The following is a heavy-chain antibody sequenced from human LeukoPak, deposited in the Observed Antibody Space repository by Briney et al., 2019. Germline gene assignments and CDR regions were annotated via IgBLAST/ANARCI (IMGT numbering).Heavy chain of an antibody. D-gene: IGHD3-10*01. V-gene: IGHV3-73*01. CDR3: TREFMDY. CDR2: IRGKANSYAS. CDR1: EFTFSGSA. Sequence: GGSLRLSCAASEFTFSGSAVHWVRQASGKGLEWVGRIRGKANSYASAYAASVKGRCTFCRDDSKNTAYLQMNSLKTEDRAVYYCTREFMDYWGQGTLVTVSS. J-gene: IGHJ4*02.